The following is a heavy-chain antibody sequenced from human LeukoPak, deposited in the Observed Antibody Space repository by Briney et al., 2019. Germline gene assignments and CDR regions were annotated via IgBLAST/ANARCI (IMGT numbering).Heavy chain of an antibody. CDR1: GYTFTSYD. CDR3: ARDHYYGSGSYYKGDY. CDR2: MNPNSGNT. D-gene: IGHD3-10*01. Sequence: VASVKVSCKASGYTFTSYDINWVRQATGRGLEWMGWMNPNSGNTGYAQKFQGRVTMTRDTSISTAYMELSRLRSDDTAVYYCARDHYYGSGSYYKGDYWGQGTLVTVSS. V-gene: IGHV1-8*01. J-gene: IGHJ4*02.